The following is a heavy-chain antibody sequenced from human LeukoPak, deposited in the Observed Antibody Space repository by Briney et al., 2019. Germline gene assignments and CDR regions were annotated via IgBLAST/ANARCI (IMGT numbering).Heavy chain of an antibody. CDR3: ARDLRSGGWYYFDY. J-gene: IGHJ4*02. V-gene: IGHV3-7*01. Sequence: GGSLRLSCAASGFTFSGYWINWVRQAPGKGLEWVANIKQDGSEKYYVDSVKGRLTISRDNAENSLYLQMNSLRAEDTAVYYCARDLRSGGWYYFDYWGQGNLVTVSS. CDR2: IKQDGSEK. D-gene: IGHD6-19*01. CDR1: GFTFSGYW.